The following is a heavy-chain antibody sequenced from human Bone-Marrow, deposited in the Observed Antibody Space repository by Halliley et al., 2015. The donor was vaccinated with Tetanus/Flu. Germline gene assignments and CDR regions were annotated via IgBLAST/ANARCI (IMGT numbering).Heavy chain of an antibody. CDR3: AKGIPNATFNFDY. J-gene: IGHJ4*02. CDR1: GFTFTTYA. V-gene: IGHV3-23*01. Sequence: RLSCAASGFTFTTYAMTWVRQAPGKGLDWVSVIGVSDTKTYYADSVKGRFTISRDNSKNTLYLQMNSLRAEDTAVYYCAKGIPNATFNFDYWGQGTLVTVSS. CDR2: IGVSDTKT. D-gene: IGHD2-8*01.